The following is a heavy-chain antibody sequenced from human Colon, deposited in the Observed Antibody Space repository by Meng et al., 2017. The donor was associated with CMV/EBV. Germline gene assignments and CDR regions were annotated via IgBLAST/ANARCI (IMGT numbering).Heavy chain of an antibody. Sequence: GGSLRLSCAASGFIFDDFAMHWVRQAPGKGLEWVATVNWNSAAIHYAGSVKGRFTISRDNAKNSLSLQMNSLRTEDTALYYCVKAQTTTQSNYFGDWGQGTLVTVSS. D-gene: IGHD1-14*01. CDR1: GFIFDDFA. J-gene: IGHJ4*02. V-gene: IGHV3-9*01. CDR2: VNWNSAAI. CDR3: VKAQTTTQSNYFGD.